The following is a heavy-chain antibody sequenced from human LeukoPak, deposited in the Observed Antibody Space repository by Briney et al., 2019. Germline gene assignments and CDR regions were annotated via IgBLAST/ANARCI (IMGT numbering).Heavy chain of an antibody. V-gene: IGHV4-4*02. CDR3: ARSSDRVGDAFDI. J-gene: IGHJ3*02. Sequence: SETLSLTCAVSGGSISSSKWWSWVRQPPGKGLEWIGEIYHSGSTNYNPSLKSRVTISVDKSKNQFSLKLSSVTAADTAVYYCARSSDRVGDAFDIWGQGTMVTVSS. CDR1: GGSISSSKW. CDR2: IYHSGST. D-gene: IGHD3-10*01.